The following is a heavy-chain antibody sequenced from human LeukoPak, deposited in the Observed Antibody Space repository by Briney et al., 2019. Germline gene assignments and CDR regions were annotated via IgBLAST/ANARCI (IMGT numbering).Heavy chain of an antibody. J-gene: IGHJ4*02. D-gene: IGHD1-26*01. CDR3: ASTLGVGTTGEWAALDY. CDR2: ISFDGSNY. V-gene: IGHV3-30*19. CDR1: GFTFSSYG. Sequence: GGSLRLSCAASGFTFSSYGMHWVRQAPGKGLEWVAVISFDGSNYYYADSVEGRFTISRDNSKNTVYLQMNSLRAEDTAVYYCASTLGVGTTGEWAALDYWGQGTLVTVSS.